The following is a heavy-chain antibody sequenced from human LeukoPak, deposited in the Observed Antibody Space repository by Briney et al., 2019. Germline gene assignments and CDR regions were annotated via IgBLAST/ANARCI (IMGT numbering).Heavy chain of an antibody. Sequence: GGSLRLSCAASGFSLSSYWMHWVRQAPGKALVWVARIGIDGRIITHAESVKGRFTISRDNAKNTVYLQMNDMRDEDTATYYCVRGLGDYWGQGTLVTVSS. CDR2: IGIDGRII. J-gene: IGHJ4*02. CDR1: GFSLSSYW. CDR3: VRGLGDY. V-gene: IGHV3-74*03.